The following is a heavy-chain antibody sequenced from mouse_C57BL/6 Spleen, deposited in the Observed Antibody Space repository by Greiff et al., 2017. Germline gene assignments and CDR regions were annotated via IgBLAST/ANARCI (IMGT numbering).Heavy chain of an antibody. CDR3: AREEDYYGSSYGDYFDY. Sequence: VQLKESGPGLVKPSQSLSLTCSVTGYSITSGYYWNWIRQFPGNKLEWMGYISYDGSNNYNPSLKNRISITRDTSKNQFFLKLNSVTTEDTATYYCAREEDYYGSSYGDYFDYWGQGTTLTVSS. J-gene: IGHJ2*01. CDR2: ISYDGSN. V-gene: IGHV3-6*01. D-gene: IGHD1-1*01. CDR1: GYSITSGYY.